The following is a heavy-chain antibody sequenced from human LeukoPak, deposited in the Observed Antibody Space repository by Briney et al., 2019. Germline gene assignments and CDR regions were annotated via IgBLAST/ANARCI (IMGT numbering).Heavy chain of an antibody. J-gene: IGHJ6*02. CDR2: IYFTGTT. CDR3: AREDPQTRVPEGLDV. Sequence: SETLSLTCAVSGGSIGSYYWSWLRQPPGRALEWIGYIYFTGTTNYNPSFKSQVTISVDTSRNQFSLSLTSVTAADTAVYYCAREDPQTRVPEGLDVWGQGTTVTVSS. CDR1: GGSIGSYY. D-gene: IGHD4/OR15-4a*01. V-gene: IGHV4-59*01.